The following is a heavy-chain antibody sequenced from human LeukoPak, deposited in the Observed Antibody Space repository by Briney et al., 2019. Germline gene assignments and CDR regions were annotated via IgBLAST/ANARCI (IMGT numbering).Heavy chain of an antibody. D-gene: IGHD4-17*01. V-gene: IGHV3-30*03. CDR2: ISYDGTNK. J-gene: IGHJ4*02. CDR3: ASDYGDYGGTYGFDY. Sequence: GRSLRLSCAASGFTFRRYGMHWVRQAPGKGLEWVAAISYDGTNKYYADSVKGRFTISRDNSKNTLDLQMNSLRAEDTAVYYCASDYGDYGGTYGFDYWGQGTLVTVSS. CDR1: GFTFRRYG.